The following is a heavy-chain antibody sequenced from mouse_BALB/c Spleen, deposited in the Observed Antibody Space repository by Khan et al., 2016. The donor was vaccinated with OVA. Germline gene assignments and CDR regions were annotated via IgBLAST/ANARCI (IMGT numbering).Heavy chain of an antibody. CDR3: AREEALYYFAY. D-gene: IGHD1-1*01. CDR2: IYPGTDNT. Sequence: QIQLVQSGAELVRPGASVKLSCKTSGYIFTSYWIHWVKQRSGQGLEWIARIYPGTDNTYYNEKLRDKATLTADKSSRTAYIQLSSLKSEDSAVYFCAREEALYYFAYWGQGTTLTVSS. CDR1: GYIFTSYW. J-gene: IGHJ2*01. V-gene: IGHV1-76*01.